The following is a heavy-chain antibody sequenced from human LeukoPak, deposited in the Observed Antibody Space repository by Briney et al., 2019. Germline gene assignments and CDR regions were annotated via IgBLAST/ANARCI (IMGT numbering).Heavy chain of an antibody. D-gene: IGHD3-22*01. CDR3: ARVSQTPAYYYTSGYYYHGY. CDR2: MNPNSGNT. V-gene: IGHV1-8*01. CDR1: GFTFSAYD. Sequence: ASVTVSCKASGFTFSAYDINWVRQAPGQGREGVGWMNPNSGNTGFAQNFQGRVTMTRATSLNPAYMELNNLRSEHTAVYYCARVSQTPAYYYTSGYYYHGYWGQGTRVPVSS. J-gene: IGHJ4*02.